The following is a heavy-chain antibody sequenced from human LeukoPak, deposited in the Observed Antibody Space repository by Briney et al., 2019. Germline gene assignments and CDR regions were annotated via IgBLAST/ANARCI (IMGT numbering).Heavy chain of an antibody. CDR1: GFTFSNYW. Sequence: PGGSLRLSCAASGFTFSNYWMHWVRQAPGKGLVWVSRVNSDGSSTSYADPVKGRFTISRDNAKNTVYLQMNSLRAEDTAVYYCARDTYSSGWYGYYYYYYMDVWGKGTTVTISS. D-gene: IGHD6-19*01. J-gene: IGHJ6*03. V-gene: IGHV3-74*01. CDR3: ARDTYSSGWYGYYYYYYMDV. CDR2: VNSDGSST.